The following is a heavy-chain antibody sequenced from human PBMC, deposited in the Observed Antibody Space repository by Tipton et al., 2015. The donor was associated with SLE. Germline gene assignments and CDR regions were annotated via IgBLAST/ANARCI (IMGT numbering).Heavy chain of an antibody. J-gene: IGHJ5*02. V-gene: IGHV4-59*12. CDR1: GGSISSYY. CDR2: IYYSGST. CDR3: ASRRDGRGTWFDP. Sequence: TLSLTCTVSGGSISSYYWSRIRQHPGKGLEWIGYIYYSGSTYYNPSLKSRVTISVDTSKNQFSLKLGSVTAADTAVYYCASRRDGRGTWFDPWGQGTLVTVSS. D-gene: IGHD3-10*01.